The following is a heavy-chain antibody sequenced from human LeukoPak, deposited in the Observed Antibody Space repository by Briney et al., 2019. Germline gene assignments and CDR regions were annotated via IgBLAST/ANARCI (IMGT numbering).Heavy chain of an antibody. CDR2: ITGSGAST. J-gene: IGHJ4*02. Sequence: PSGGSLRLSCAASGFTFNNYAMSWVRQAPGKGLEWVSAITGSGASTYDEDSVKGRFTISRDNSKNTLYLQMNSLRAEDTAVYYCAKRTPYYFDYWGQGSLVTVSS. V-gene: IGHV3-23*01. CDR3: AKRTPYYFDY. D-gene: IGHD2-15*01. CDR1: GFTFNNYA.